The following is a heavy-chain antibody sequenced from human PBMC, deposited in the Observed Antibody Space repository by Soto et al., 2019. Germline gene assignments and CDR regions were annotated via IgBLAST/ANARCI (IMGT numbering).Heavy chain of an antibody. CDR1: GFTFSSYG. CDR3: AKRELPYYFDY. D-gene: IGHD1-26*01. J-gene: IGHJ4*02. CDR2: ISYDGSNK. Sequence: PGGSLRLSCAASGFTFSSYGMHWVRQAPGKGLEWVAVISYDGSNKYYADSVKGRFTISRDNSKNTLYLQMNSLRAEDTAVYYCAKRELPYYFDYWGQGTLVTVSS. V-gene: IGHV3-30*18.